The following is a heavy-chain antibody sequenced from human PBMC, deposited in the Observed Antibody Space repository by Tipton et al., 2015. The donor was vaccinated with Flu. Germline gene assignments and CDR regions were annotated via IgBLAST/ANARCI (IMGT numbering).Heavy chain of an antibody. CDR3: ARDLGQYVWGSLTGDGGMDV. V-gene: IGHV3-7*01. D-gene: IGHD3-16*01. Sequence: LSLTCSVSGDSIGSRYFWGWIRQPPGKGLEWVANIKEDGTEKYYADSVKGRLTISRDNAKNSVNLKMNSLRAEDTAVYYCARDLGQYVWGSLTGDGGMDVWGQGTTVTVSS. CDR1: GDSIGSRYF. J-gene: IGHJ6*02. CDR2: IKEDGTEK.